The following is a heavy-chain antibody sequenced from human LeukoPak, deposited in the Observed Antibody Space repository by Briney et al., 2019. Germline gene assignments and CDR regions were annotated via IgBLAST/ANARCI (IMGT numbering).Heavy chain of an antibody. CDR1: GFTFSSYA. CDR3: ARDLFPGMDTAMVSMDY. J-gene: IGHJ4*02. V-gene: IGHV3-30*04. D-gene: IGHD5-18*01. Sequence: GGSLRLSCAASGFTFSSYAMHWVRQAPGKGLEWVAVISYDGSNKYYADSVKGRFTISRDNSKNTLYLQMNSLRAEDTAVYYCARDLFPGMDTAMVSMDYWGQGTLVTVSS. CDR2: ISYDGSNK.